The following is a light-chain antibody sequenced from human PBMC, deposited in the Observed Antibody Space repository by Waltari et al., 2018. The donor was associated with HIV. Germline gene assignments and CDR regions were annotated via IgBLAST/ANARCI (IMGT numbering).Light chain of an antibody. V-gene: IGKV3-15*01. CDR3: QQYNSWPRT. J-gene: IGKJ1*01. CDR2: GAS. CDR1: QSVSNS. Sequence: EIVMTQSPATLSVSPGGRATLSCRASQSVSNSLVWYQQRPGQAPRLLIYGASTRATGIPGRFSGSGSGTEFTLTINSLQSEDVAVYYCQQYNSWPRTFGQGTKVEVK.